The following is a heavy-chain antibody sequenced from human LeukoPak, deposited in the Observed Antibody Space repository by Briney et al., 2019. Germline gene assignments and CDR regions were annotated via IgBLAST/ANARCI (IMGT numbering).Heavy chain of an antibody. CDR2: IFGSGGSA. Sequence: GRSLRLSCAASGFTFGSYAMYWVRQAPGKGLEWVSGIFGSGGSAHYADSVKGRFTISRDNSKNTVYLQMDSLRVEDTAIYYCAKTTTGYSSGRYPAWPIDYWGQGTLVTVSS. CDR3: AKTTTGYSSGRYPAWPIDY. D-gene: IGHD2-15*01. CDR1: GFTFGSYA. J-gene: IGHJ4*02. V-gene: IGHV3-23*01.